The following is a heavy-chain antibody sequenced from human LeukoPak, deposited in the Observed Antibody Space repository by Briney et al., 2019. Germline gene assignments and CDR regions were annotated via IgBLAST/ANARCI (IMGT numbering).Heavy chain of an antibody. Sequence: PGGSLRLSCAASGFTFSTYNMNWVRQAPGKRLEWVSSITSSSSYTFYADSVKGRFTISRDNAKSSLYLQMNSLRAEDTAVYYCASTVVTSFDYWGQGTLVTVSS. CDR3: ASTVVTSFDY. J-gene: IGHJ4*02. D-gene: IGHD4-23*01. CDR2: ITSSSSYT. V-gene: IGHV3-21*01. CDR1: GFTFSTYN.